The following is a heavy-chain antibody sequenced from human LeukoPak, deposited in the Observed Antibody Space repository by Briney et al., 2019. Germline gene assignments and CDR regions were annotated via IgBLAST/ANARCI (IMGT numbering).Heavy chain of an antibody. D-gene: IGHD1-1*01. CDR1: GFSFEAYG. Sequence: GGSLRLSCAASGFSFEAYGMYWVRQAPGKGLEWVSGITWNSDDMAYADSVKGRFIISRDNAKNCLYLQMNSLTVEDTALYYCTRVTSWRTGFDYWGQGTLVTVSS. V-gene: IGHV3-9*01. CDR2: ITWNSDDM. CDR3: TRVTSWRTGFDY. J-gene: IGHJ4*02.